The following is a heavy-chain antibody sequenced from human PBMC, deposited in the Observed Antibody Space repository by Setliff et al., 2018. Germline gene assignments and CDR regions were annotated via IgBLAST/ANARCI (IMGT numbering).Heavy chain of an antibody. J-gene: IGHJ4*02. V-gene: IGHV4-39*07. CDR3: AYSSDYDFWSGYPPALDY. Sequence: PSETLSLTCTVSGGSISSSSYYWSWIRQPPGKGLEWIGEINHSGSTNYNPSLKSRVTISVDTSKNQFSLKLSSVTAADTAVYYCAYSSDYDFWSGYPPALDYWGQGTLVTVSS. D-gene: IGHD3-3*01. CDR2: INHSGST. CDR1: GGSISSSSYY.